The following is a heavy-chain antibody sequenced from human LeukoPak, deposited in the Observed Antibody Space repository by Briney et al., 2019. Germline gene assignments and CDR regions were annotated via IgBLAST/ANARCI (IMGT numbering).Heavy chain of an antibody. CDR1: GFTFSSYG. CDR3: ARDLHYWVAMDV. D-gene: IGHD2-8*02. Sequence: PGGSLRLSCAAAGFTFSSYGMHWVRQAPGKGLECIAAISYDGSEKFYADSVKGRFTTSRDTSKTTVYLQMNSLRAEDTALYYCARDLHYWVAMDVWGQGTTVTVS. V-gene: IGHV3-30*03. J-gene: IGHJ6*02. CDR2: ISYDGSEK.